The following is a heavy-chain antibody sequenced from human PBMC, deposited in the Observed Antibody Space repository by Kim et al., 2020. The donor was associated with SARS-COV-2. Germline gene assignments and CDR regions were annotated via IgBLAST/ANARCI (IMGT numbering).Heavy chain of an antibody. V-gene: IGHV3-30*18. D-gene: IGHD3-10*01. CDR2: ISYDGSNK. CDR3: AKLGPEGYGVRGVINYIYYYGMDV. CDR1: GFTFSSYG. Sequence: GGSLRLSCAASGFTFSSYGMHWVRQAPGKGLEWVAVISYDGSNKYYADSVKGRFTISRDNSKNTLYLQMNSLRAEDTAVYYCAKLGPEGYGVRGVINYIYYYGMDVWGQGTTVTVSS. J-gene: IGHJ6*02.